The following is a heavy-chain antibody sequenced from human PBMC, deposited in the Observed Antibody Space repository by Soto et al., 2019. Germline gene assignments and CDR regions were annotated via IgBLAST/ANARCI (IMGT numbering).Heavy chain of an antibody. J-gene: IGHJ4*02. CDR1: GYTFTSYG. CDR2: ISAYNGNT. Sequence: ASVNVSCKASGYTFTSYGISWVLQAPGQGLEWMGWISAYNGNTNYAQKLQGRVTMTTDTSTSTAYMELRSLRSDDTAVYYCARNRESRGWFHYRGQRTLVTVSS. V-gene: IGHV1-18*01. CDR3: ARNRESRGWFHY. D-gene: IGHD6-19*01.